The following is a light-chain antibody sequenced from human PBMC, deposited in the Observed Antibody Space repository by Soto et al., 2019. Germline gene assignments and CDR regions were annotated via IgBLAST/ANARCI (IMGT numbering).Light chain of an antibody. CDR3: TSYTSSNTYV. J-gene: IGLJ1*01. CDR1: SSDVGGYNY. CDR2: DVS. Sequence: QSALTQPASVSGSPGQSITISCTGTSSDVGGYNYVSWYQQRPGKAPKLMIYDVSNRPSGISNRFSGSKSGITASLTISGLLPEDEADYYCTSYTSSNTYVFGTGTKVTVL. V-gene: IGLV2-14*01.